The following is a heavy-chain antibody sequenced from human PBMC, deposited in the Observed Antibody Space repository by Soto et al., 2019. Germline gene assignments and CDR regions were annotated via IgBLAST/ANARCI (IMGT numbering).Heavy chain of an antibody. J-gene: IGHJ6*02. D-gene: IGHD3-10*02. Sequence: QITLKESGPPLVKPTQPLTLTCTFSGFSLSTSGVGVGWIRQPPGKALEWLALIYWDDDERYSPSLRSRVTNTKDTSRNQVVLTMTNMDPVDTATYSCVHRNQLFSYGAAGEAHMDVWGLGTTVTVSS. V-gene: IGHV2-5*02. CDR3: VHRNQLFSYGAAGEAHMDV. CDR1: GFSLSTSGVG. CDR2: IYWDDDE.